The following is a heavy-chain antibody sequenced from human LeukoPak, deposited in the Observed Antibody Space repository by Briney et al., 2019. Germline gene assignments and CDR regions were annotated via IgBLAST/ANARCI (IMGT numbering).Heavy chain of an antibody. V-gene: IGHV4-59*01. CDR1: GGSISSYY. D-gene: IGHD3-22*01. J-gene: IGHJ3*02. Sequence: ASETLSLTCTVSGGSISSYYWSWIRQPPGKGLEWVGYIYYSGSTNYNPSLKSRGTISVDTSKSKCSLRLSSVTAADTAVYYCARMWDSSGFFVAFEIWGQGTMVTVSS. CDR3: ARMWDSSGFFVAFEI. CDR2: IYYSGST.